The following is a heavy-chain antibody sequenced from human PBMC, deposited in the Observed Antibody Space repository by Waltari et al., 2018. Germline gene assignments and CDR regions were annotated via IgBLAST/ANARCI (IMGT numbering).Heavy chain of an antibody. CDR1: GFTFSSYA. D-gene: IGHD3-3*01. V-gene: IGHV3-23*01. Sequence: EVQLLESGGGLVQPGGSLRLSCAASGFTFSSYAMSWVRQAPGKGLELVSAISGSGGSTYYAESVKGRFTISRDNSKNTLYLQMNSLRAEDTAVYYCAKDADPNGVVIPSDAFDIWGQGTMVTVSS. J-gene: IGHJ3*02. CDR3: AKDADPNGVVIPSDAFDI. CDR2: ISGSGGST.